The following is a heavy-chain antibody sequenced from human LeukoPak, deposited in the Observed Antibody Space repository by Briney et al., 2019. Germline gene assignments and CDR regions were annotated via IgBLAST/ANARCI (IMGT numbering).Heavy chain of an antibody. D-gene: IGHD5-24*01. J-gene: IGHJ3*02. V-gene: IGHV3-13*01. CDR2: IGTAGDT. Sequence: GGSLRLSCAASGFTFSSYAMSWVRQATGKGLEWVSAIGTAGDTYYPGSVKGRFTISRENAKNSLYLQMNSLRAGDTAVYYCAREKENAFDIWGQGTMVTVSS. CDR1: GFTFSSYA. CDR3: AREKENAFDI.